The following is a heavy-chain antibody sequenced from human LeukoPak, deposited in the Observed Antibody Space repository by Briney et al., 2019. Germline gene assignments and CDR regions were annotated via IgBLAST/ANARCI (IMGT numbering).Heavy chain of an antibody. CDR2: IYYSGST. J-gene: IGHJ4*02. D-gene: IGHD3-10*01. CDR3: ASHRYYYGSGPFDY. CDR1: GGSTSSSSNY. V-gene: IGHV4-39*01. Sequence: SETLSLTCTVSGGSTSSSSNYWGWVRQPPGKGLEWIGTIYYSGSTNYNPSLKSRVTISVDTSKNQFSLKVNSVTAADTAVYYCASHRYYYGSGPFDYWGQGTLVTVS.